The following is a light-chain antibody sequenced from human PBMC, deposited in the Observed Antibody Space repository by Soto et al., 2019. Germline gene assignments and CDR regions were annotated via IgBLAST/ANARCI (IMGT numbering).Light chain of an antibody. CDR2: GNS. J-gene: IGLJ7*01. CDR3: QSFDSSVV. V-gene: IGLV1-40*01. CDR1: TSNIGAGYD. Sequence: QSVLTQPPSVSGAPGQRVTISCTGSTSNIGAGYDVHWYQHLPGRAPKLLIYGNSYRPSGVPDRFSGSKSGTSASLAITGLQTDDEADYYCQSFDSSVVFGGGTQLTVL.